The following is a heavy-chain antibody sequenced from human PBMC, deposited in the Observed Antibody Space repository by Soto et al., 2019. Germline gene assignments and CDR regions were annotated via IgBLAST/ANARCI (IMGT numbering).Heavy chain of an antibody. CDR2: IYYSGST. D-gene: IGHD1-26*01. CDR3: ARTPLL. V-gene: IGHV4-31*01. J-gene: IGHJ4*02. Sequence: QVQLQESGPGLVKPSQTLSLTCTVSGGSISSGGYYWSWIRQHPGKGLEWIGYIYYSGSTYYNPXLXSXATISVDTSKNPFSLKLSAVTASDTAVYYCARTPLLWGQGTLVTVSS. CDR1: GGSISSGGYY.